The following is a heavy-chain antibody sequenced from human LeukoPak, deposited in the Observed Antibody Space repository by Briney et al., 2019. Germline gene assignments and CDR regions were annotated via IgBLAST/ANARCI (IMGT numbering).Heavy chain of an antibody. CDR3: ASGSDSIGYSGGGILDY. J-gene: IGHJ4*02. V-gene: IGHV4-4*07. CDR1: GGSLITYY. D-gene: IGHD6-19*01. CDR2: VYTNGGT. Sequence: SETLSLTCTVSGGSLITYYWNWIRQPAGKGLEWIGRVYTNGGTNYNPSLKSRLTVSVDTSKNQFFLSLSSVTAADTAVYYCASGSDSIGYSGGGILDYWGQGILVTVSS.